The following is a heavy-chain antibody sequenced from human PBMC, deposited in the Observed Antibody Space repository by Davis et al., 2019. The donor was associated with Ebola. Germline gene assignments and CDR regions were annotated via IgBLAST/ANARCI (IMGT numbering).Heavy chain of an antibody. CDR3: AKDLGTSGIVDY. CDR2: ISRSGGNT. J-gene: IGHJ4*02. CDR1: GFTFSDYA. D-gene: IGHD1-1*01. Sequence: GGSLRLSCAASGFTFSDYAMSWVRQAPGKGLEWVSTISRSGGNTYYAESVRGRFSISRENSKNTLYLQMNSLRGEDTAIYYCAKDLGTSGIVDYWGQGTLVTVS. V-gene: IGHV3-23*01.